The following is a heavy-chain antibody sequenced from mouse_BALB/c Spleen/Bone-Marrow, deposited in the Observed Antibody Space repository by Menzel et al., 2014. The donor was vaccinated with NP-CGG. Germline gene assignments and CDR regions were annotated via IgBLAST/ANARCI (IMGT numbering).Heavy chain of an antibody. V-gene: IGHV3-8*02. CDR3: ATYDGTSFDY. D-gene: IGHD2-1*01. Sequence: EVKLVESGPSLVKPSQTLSLTCSVTGDSITSGYWNWIRTFPGNKLEYMGYISYSGSTYYNPSLKSRISITRDTSKNXFYLQLNSVTTEDTATYYCATYDGTSFDYWGQGTTLTVSS. CDR1: GDSITSGY. CDR2: ISYSGST. J-gene: IGHJ2*01.